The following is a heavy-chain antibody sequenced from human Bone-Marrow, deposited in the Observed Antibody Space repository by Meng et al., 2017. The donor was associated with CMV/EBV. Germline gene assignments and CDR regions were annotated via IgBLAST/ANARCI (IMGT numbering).Heavy chain of an antibody. CDR3: ARGGYCSSTSCYRGVVRSYYYYGMDV. CDR1: GGSVSSGSYY. D-gene: IGHD2-2*02. J-gene: IGHJ6*02. Sequence: SETLSLTCTVSGGSVSSGSYYWSWIRQPPGKGLEWIGYIYYSGSTNYNPSLKNRVTISVDTSKNQFSLKLSSVTAADTAVYYCARGGYCSSTSCYRGVVRSYYYYGMDVWGQGTTVTVSS. V-gene: IGHV4-61*01. CDR2: IYYSGST.